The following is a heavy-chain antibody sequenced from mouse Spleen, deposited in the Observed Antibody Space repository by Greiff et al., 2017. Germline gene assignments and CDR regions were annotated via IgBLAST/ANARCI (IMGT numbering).Heavy chain of an antibody. J-gene: IGHJ4*01. CDR1: GFSLTSYG. Sequence: VQGVESGPGLVQPSQSLSITCTVSGFSLTSYGVHWVRQSPGKGLEWLGVIWGGGSTNYNSALKSRLSISKDNSKSQVFLKMNSLQTDDTAMYYCAIYDGYYDYAMDYWGQGTSVTVSS. CDR3: AIYDGYYDYAMDY. CDR2: IWGGGST. V-gene: IGHV2-4-1*01. D-gene: IGHD2-3*01.